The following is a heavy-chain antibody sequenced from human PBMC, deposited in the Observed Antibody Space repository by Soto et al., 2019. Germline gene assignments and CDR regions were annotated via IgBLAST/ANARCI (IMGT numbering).Heavy chain of an antibody. V-gene: IGHV4-38-2*01. D-gene: IGHD2-15*01. J-gene: IGHJ3*01. CDR1: GFFISSGNY. CDR3: ARARWYDAFDV. Sequence: SETLSLICAVSGFFISSGNYWGWIRKPPGNGLEWIGSIFHGGNTYYNPSLKSRVTISVDMSKNQFSLKLNSVTAADTAVYYCARARWYDAFDVWGQGTVITVSS. CDR2: IFHGGNT.